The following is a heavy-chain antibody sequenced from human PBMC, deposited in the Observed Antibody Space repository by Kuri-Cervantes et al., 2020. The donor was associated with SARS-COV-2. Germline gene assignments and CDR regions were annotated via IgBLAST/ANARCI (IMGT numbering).Heavy chain of an antibody. V-gene: IGHV1-24*01. Sequence: ASVKVSCKVSGYTLTELSMHWVRQAPGKGLEWMGGFDPEDGETIYAQKFQGRVTMTEDTSTDTAYMELRSLRSDDTAVYYCARGGIRDIVVVVAATPVLDPWGQGTLVTVSS. D-gene: IGHD2-15*01. CDR3: ARGGIRDIVVVVAATPVLDP. CDR1: GYTLTELS. CDR2: FDPEDGET. J-gene: IGHJ5*02.